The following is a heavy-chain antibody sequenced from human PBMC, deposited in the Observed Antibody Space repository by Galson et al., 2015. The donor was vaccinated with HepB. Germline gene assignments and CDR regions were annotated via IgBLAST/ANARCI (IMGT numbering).Heavy chain of an antibody. CDR1: GFTLGDYS. CDR2: ITSKAYGGTT. D-gene: IGHD2-21*02. J-gene: IGHJ6*02. CDR3: SRSHYGGDRYHYYGMDV. V-gene: IGHV3-49*03. Sequence: SLSLSCAVSGFTLGDYSMSWFRQAPGKGLEWVGFITSKAYGGTTEYAASVKGRFTISRDDSKSIAFLQINSLKSEDTAVYYCSRSHYGGDRYHYYGMDVWGQGTTVTVSS.